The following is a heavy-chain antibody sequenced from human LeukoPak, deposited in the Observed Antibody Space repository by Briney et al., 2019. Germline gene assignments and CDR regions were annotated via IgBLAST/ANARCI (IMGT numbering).Heavy chain of an antibody. J-gene: IGHJ4*02. Sequence: PSETLSLTCAVYGGSFSGYYWSWIRQPPGKGLEWIGEINHSGSTNYNPSLKSRVTISVDTSKNQFSLKLSSVTAADTAVYYCARDLPLIVGATLTDYWGQGTLVTVSS. CDR1: GGSFSGYY. CDR2: INHSGST. D-gene: IGHD1-26*01. V-gene: IGHV4-34*01. CDR3: ARDLPLIVGATLTDY.